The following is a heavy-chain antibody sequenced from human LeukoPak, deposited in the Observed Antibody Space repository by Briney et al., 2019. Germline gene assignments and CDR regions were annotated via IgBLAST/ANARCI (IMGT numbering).Heavy chain of an antibody. D-gene: IGHD3-9*01. CDR3: AKGLGVRYFDWLIGPDY. V-gene: IGHV3-23*01. CDR2: ISGSGGST. CDR1: GFTFSSYA. J-gene: IGHJ4*02. Sequence: RGSLRLSCAASGFTFSSYAMSWVRQAPGKGLEWVSAISGSGGSTYYADSVKGRFTISRDNSKNTLYLQMNSLRAEDTAVYYCAKGLGVRYFDWLIGPDYWGQGTLVTVSS.